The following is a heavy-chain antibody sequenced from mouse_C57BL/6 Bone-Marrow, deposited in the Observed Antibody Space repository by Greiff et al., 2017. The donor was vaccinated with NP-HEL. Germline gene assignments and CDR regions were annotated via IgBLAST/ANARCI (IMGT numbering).Heavy chain of an antibody. CDR3: ARIDYDEAY. J-gene: IGHJ3*01. Sequence: QVQLQQPGAELVMPGASVKLSCKASGYTFTSYWMHWVKQRPGQGLEWIGEIDPSDSYTNYNQKFKGKSTLTVDKSSSTAYMQLSSLTSEASAVDYCARIDYDEAYWGQGTLVTVSA. CDR1: GYTFTSYW. CDR2: IDPSDSYT. D-gene: IGHD2-4*01. V-gene: IGHV1-69*01.